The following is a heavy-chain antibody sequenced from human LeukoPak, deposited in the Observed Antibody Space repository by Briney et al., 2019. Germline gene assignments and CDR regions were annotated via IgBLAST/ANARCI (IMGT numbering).Heavy chain of an antibody. CDR3: ARRVSDYYDSSGYSNNWFDP. V-gene: IGHV1-8*01. D-gene: IGHD3-22*01. J-gene: IGHJ5*02. CDR1: GYTFSTYD. CDR2: MNPNSGNT. Sequence: GASVKVSCKTSGYTFSTYDINWVRQATGQGLEWLGWMNPNSGNTGYAQKFQGRVTMTRNTSISTAYMELSSLKSEDTAVYYCARRVSDYYDSSGYSNNWFDPWGQGTLVTVSS.